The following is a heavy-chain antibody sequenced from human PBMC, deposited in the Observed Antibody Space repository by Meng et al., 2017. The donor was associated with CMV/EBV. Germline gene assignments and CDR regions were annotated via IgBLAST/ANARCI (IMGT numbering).Heavy chain of an antibody. CDR2: IYTSGST. Sequence: VIALMTPSAHLSFTGMISDGYCSCLSWSWIRNPAGKGLVCIGRIYTSGSTNQNPSLKSRVTMSVDTSKNQFSLKLSSVTAADTAVYYCARGGLYYYDSSGHFDYWGQGTLVTVSS. CDR3: ARGGLYYYDSSGHFDY. V-gene: IGHV4-4*07. J-gene: IGHJ4*02. D-gene: IGHD3-22*01. CDR1: DGYCSCLS.